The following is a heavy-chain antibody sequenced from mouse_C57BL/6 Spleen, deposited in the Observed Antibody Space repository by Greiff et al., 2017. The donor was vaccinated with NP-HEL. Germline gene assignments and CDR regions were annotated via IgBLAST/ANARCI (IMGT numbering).Heavy chain of an antibody. D-gene: IGHD1-1*01. CDR1: GYTFTDYY. CDR2: INPNNGGT. J-gene: IGHJ2*01. CDR3: ARDGSSYY. Sequence: VQLQQSGPELVKPGASVKISCKASGYTFTDYYMNWVKQSHGKSLEWIGDINPNNGGTSYNQKFKGKATLTVDKSSSTAYMELRSLTSEDSAVYYCARDGSSYYWGQGTTLTVSS. V-gene: IGHV1-26*01.